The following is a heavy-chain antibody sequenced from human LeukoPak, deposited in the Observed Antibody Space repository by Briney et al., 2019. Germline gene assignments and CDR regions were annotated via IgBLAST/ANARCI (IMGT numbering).Heavy chain of an antibody. CDR1: GYTFPGYY. V-gene: IGHV1-2*02. D-gene: IGHD3-9*01. CDR3: ARVRPYDVLTRYGMHV. Sequence: ASVKVSCKASGYTFPGYYMYWMRQAPGQGLEWMGGITPNSGGTNYAQKFQGRVTLTRDTSISTAYMELSRLRSDDTAVYYCARVRPYDVLTRYGMHVWGQGTTVTVSS. CDR2: ITPNSGGT. J-gene: IGHJ6*02.